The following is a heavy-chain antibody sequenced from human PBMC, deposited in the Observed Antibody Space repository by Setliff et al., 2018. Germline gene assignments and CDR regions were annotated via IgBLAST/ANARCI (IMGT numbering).Heavy chain of an antibody. D-gene: IGHD6-19*01. CDR1: GFTFSSYS. J-gene: IGHJ4*02. CDR3: ARANVRGWPVVSY. V-gene: IGHV3-48*04. Sequence: ETLSLSCAASGFTFSSYSMNWVRQAPGKGLEWVSYISSSSSTIYYADSVKGRFTISRDNAKNSLYLQMNSLRAEDTAVYYCARANVRGWPVVSYWGQGTLVTVSS. CDR2: ISSSSSTI.